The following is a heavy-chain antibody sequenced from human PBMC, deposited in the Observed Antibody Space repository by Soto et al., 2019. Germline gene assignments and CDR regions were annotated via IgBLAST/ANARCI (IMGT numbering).Heavy chain of an antibody. V-gene: IGHV3-30-3*01. D-gene: IGHD6-19*01. Sequence: GGSLRLSCGASGFTFSSYAMHWVRQAPGKGLEWVAVISYDGSNKYCADSVKGRFTISRDNSKNTLYLQMNSLRAEDTAVYYCARGGRSKMYSSGWYLGYYYYGMDVWGQGTTVTVSS. CDR2: ISYDGSNK. CDR3: ARGGRSKMYSSGWYLGYYYYGMDV. J-gene: IGHJ6*02. CDR1: GFTFSSYA.